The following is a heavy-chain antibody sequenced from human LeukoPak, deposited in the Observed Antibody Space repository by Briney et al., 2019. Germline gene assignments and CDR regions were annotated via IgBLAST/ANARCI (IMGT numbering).Heavy chain of an antibody. D-gene: IGHD6-19*01. CDR3: ARDRSSGWYWDAFDI. Sequence: SETLSLTCTVSGGSISSYYWSWIRQPAGKGLEWIGRIYTSGSTNYSPSLKSRVTMSVDTSKNQFSLKLSSVTAADTAVYYCARDRSSGWYWDAFDIWGQGTMVTVSS. J-gene: IGHJ3*02. V-gene: IGHV4-4*07. CDR2: IYTSGST. CDR1: GGSISSYY.